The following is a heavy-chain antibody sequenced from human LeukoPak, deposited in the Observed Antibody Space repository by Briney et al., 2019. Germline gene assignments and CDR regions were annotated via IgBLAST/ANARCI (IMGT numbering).Heavy chain of an antibody. V-gene: IGHV4-39*07. Sequence: PSETLSLTCTVSGGSISSSSYFWGWIRQPPGKGLEWIGSFYSSGSTYYNPSLKSRVTISVDTSKNQFSLKLTSVTAADTAVYYCAKDVDGGWLHWFDPWGQGTLVTVSS. J-gene: IGHJ5*02. CDR2: FYSSGST. D-gene: IGHD6-19*01. CDR3: AKDVDGGWLHWFDP. CDR1: GGSISSSSYF.